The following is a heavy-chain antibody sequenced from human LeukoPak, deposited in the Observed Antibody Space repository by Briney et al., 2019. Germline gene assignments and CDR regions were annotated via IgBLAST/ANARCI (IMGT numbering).Heavy chain of an antibody. CDR2: IYYSGST. J-gene: IGHJ5*02. V-gene: IGHV4-59*12. Sequence: ETLSLTCTVSGGSISSYYWSWIRQPPGKGLEWIGYIYYSGSTNYNPSLKSRVTISVDTSKNQFSLKLSSVTAADTAVYYCARRRSSSWYTSYDNWFDPWGQGTLVTVSS. CDR1: GGSISSYY. D-gene: IGHD6-13*01. CDR3: ARRRSSSWYTSYDNWFDP.